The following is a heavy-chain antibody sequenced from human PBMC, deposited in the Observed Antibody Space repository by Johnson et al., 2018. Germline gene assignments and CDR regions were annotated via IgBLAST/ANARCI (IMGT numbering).Heavy chain of an antibody. Sequence: QVQLVQSGGGVVQPGRSLRLSCAASGFTFSSYAMHWVRQAPGKGLEWVAVISYDGSNKYYADSVKGRFTISRDNSKNTLYLQMNSLRAEDTAVYYCARTYYYDSRGAFDIWGPWTMVTVSS. CDR3: ARTYYYDSRGAFDI. CDR2: ISYDGSNK. D-gene: IGHD3-22*01. J-gene: IGHJ3*02. CDR1: GFTFSSYA. V-gene: IGHV3-30-3*01.